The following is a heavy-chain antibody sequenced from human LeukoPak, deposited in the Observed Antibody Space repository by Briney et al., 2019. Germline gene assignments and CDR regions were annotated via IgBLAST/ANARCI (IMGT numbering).Heavy chain of an antibody. V-gene: IGHV3-21*01. J-gene: IGHJ4*02. Sequence: GESLRLSCAASGFTFSSCGFNWVRQAPGKGLKWVSSIGPTGTDRYYADSVRGRFTISRDNAKNSMYLQMDSLRDEDTAVYYCATETIGRHYDYWGQGTLLTVSS. CDR3: ATETIGRHYDY. CDR2: IGPTGTDR. D-gene: IGHD1-14*01. CDR1: GFTFSSCG.